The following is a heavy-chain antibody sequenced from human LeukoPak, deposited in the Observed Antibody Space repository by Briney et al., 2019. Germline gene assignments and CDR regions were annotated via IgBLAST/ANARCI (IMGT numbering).Heavy chain of an antibody. D-gene: IGHD3-22*01. CDR2: IYTSGTT. V-gene: IGHV4-61*02. CDR1: GDSMNSGSYY. Sequence: TTSETLSLTCTVSGDSMNSGSYYWSWIRQPAGKGLEWIGRIYTSGTTNYNPSLKSRVTISVDTSKNQLSLKLSSVTAADTAVYYCARERGYYYDSSGYIFYDAFDIWGQGTMVTVSS. CDR3: ARERGYYYDSSGYIFYDAFDI. J-gene: IGHJ3*02.